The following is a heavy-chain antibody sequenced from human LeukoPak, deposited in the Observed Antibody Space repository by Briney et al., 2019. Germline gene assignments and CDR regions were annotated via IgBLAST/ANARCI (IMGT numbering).Heavy chain of an antibody. V-gene: IGHV4-31*03. CDR2: IYYSGST. J-gene: IGHJ4*02. D-gene: IGHD5-24*01. CDR1: GGSISSGGYY. Sequence: SETLSLTCPVSGGSISSGGYYWSWIRQHPGKGLEWIGYIYYSGSTYYNPSLKSRVTISVDTSKNQFSLKLSSVTAADMAVYYCARDGRDGYNFYFDYWGQGTLVTVSS. CDR3: ARDGRDGYNFYFDY.